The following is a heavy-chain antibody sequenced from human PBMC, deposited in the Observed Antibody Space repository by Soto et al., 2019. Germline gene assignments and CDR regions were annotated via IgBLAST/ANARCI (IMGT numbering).Heavy chain of an antibody. D-gene: IGHD6-6*01. V-gene: IGHV3-48*02. CDR1: GFTFSSYG. Sequence: EVQLVESGGGLVQPGGSLRLSCAASGFTFSSYGMNWVRQAPGKGLEWVSYISTGSASIYYADSVKGRFTISRDNAKNSLFLQMNSLRDEDTAVYYCARDSASYSSSSGSYWYLDLWGRGTLVTVSS. CDR3: ARDSASYSSSSGSYWYLDL. J-gene: IGHJ2*01. CDR2: ISTGSASI.